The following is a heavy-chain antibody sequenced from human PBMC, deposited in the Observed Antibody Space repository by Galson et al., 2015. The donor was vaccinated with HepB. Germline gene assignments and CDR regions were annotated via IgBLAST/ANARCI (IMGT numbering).Heavy chain of an antibody. J-gene: IGHJ4*02. D-gene: IGHD5-18*01. V-gene: IGHV3-23*01. Sequence: SLRLSCAGSGFAFSSYALSWVRQAPGKGLEWVSSIINSGVSTYYADSVKGRFTISRDNSKNTLYLQMNSLRAEDTALYYCASRRLQLINWGQGTLVTVSS. CDR2: IINSGVST. CDR3: ASRRLQLIN. CDR1: GFAFSSYA.